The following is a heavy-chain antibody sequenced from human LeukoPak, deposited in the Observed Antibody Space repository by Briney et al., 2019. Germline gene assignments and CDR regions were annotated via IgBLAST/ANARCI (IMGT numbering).Heavy chain of an antibody. V-gene: IGHV4-34*01. D-gene: IGHD3-10*01. CDR3: AREITMVRGVITNWFDP. CDR1: GGSFSGYY. Sequence: SETLSLTCAVYGGSFSGYYWSWIRQPPGKGLEWIGEINHSGSTNYNPSLKSRVTMSVDTSKNQFSLKLSSVTAADTAVYYCAREITMVRGVITNWFDPWGQGTLVTVSS. J-gene: IGHJ5*02. CDR2: INHSGST.